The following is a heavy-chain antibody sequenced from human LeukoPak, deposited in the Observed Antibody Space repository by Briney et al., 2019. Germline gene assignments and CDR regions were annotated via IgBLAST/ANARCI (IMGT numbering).Heavy chain of an antibody. D-gene: IGHD3-3*01. CDR2: IYHDGST. J-gene: IGHJ4*02. CDR3: ARGYDFWSGYPFDY. Sequence: SETLSLTCAVSGGSISSNNWWIWVRQSPEKGLEWIGEIYHDGSTNYNPSLKSRVTISMDKSKNQLSLKLNFVTAADTAVYYCARGYDFWSGYPFDYWGQGTLVTVSS. CDR1: GGSISSNNW. V-gene: IGHV4-4*02.